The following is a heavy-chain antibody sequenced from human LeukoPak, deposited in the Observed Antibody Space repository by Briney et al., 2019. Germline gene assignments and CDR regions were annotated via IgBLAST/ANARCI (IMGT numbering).Heavy chain of an antibody. CDR2: IYYSGTT. J-gene: IGHJ4*02. Sequence: PTETLSLTCTVSGGSISSYYWSWIRQPPGKGLEWIGYIYYSGTTDYNPSLKSRVTISVDTSNNQFSLKVSSVTAADTAVYYCARSSGAYRSFDYWGQGTLVRVSS. CDR3: ARSSGAYRSFDY. CDR1: GGSISSYY. D-gene: IGHD1-26*01. V-gene: IGHV4-59*01.